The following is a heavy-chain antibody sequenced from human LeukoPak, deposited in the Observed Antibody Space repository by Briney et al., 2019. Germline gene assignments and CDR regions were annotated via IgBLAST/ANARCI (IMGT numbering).Heavy chain of an antibody. CDR3: VTDRDNNSKGY. CDR2: FDPEDGER. J-gene: IGHJ4*02. D-gene: IGHD1-1*01. V-gene: IGHV1-24*01. CDR1: GYNLSEIS. Sequence: ASVKVSCKVSGYNLSEISIYWVRQTPGKGLEWMGGFDPEDGERMYAQKFQGRVSMTEDTSTDTAYMELSSPTSADTAVYYCVTDRDNNSKGYWGQGTLVTVSS.